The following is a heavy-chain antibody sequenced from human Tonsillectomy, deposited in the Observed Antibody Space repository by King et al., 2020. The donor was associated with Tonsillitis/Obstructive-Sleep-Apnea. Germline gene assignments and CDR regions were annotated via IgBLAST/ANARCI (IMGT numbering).Heavy chain of an antibody. CDR1: GFTFDDYA. CDR2: ISWNGGGI. Sequence: VQLVESGGGLVQPGRSLRLSCAASGFTFDDYAMHWVRQAPGKGLEWVSSISWNGGGIGYADSVKSRFTISRDNAKNSLYLQMNSLRAEDTALYYCAKGMYYYDSSGFVDYWGQGTLVTVSS. CDR3: AKGMYYYDSSGFVDY. D-gene: IGHD3-22*01. V-gene: IGHV3-9*01. J-gene: IGHJ4*02.